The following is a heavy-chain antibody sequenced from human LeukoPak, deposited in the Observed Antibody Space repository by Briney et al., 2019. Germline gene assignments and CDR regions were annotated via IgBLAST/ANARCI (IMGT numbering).Heavy chain of an antibody. CDR3: SSGYYWTFDY. CDR1: GGSISSNNYY. V-gene: IGHV4-61*05. CDR2: IYYSGST. J-gene: IGHJ4*02. D-gene: IGHD3-22*01. Sequence: PSETLSLTCTVSGGSISSNNYYWGWVRQPPGKGLEWIGYIYYSGSTNYNPSLKSRVTISVDTSKNQFSLKLSSVTAADTAVYYCSSGYYWTFDYWGQGTLVTVSS.